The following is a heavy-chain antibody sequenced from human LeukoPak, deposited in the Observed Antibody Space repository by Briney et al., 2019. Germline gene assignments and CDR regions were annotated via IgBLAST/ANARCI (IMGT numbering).Heavy chain of an antibody. CDR1: GFTFSSYG. CDR3: AKEVSTVTTDYIDY. Sequence: PGGSLRLSCAASGFTFSSYGMHWVRQAPGKGLEWVAVISYDGSNKYYADSVKGRFTISRDNSKNTLYLQMNSLRAEDTAVYYCAKEVSTVTTDYIDYWGQGTLVTVSS. CDR2: ISYDGSNK. V-gene: IGHV3-30*18. D-gene: IGHD4-17*01. J-gene: IGHJ4*02.